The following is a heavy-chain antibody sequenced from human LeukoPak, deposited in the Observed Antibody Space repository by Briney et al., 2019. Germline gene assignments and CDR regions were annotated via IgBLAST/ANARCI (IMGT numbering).Heavy chain of an antibody. CDR2: ISAYNGNT. CDR1: GYTFTSYG. CDR3: AREAYYDFWSGYYTQFYYFDY. D-gene: IGHD3-3*01. J-gene: IGHJ4*02. Sequence: ASVKVSCKASGYTFTSYGISWVRQAPGQGLEWMGWISAYNGNTNYAQKLQGRVTMTTDTSTSTAYMELRSLRSDDTAVYYCAREAYYDFWSGYYTQFYYFDYWRQGTLVTVSS. V-gene: IGHV1-18*01.